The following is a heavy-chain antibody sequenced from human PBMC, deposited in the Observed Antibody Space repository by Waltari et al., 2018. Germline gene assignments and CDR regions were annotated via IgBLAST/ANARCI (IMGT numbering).Heavy chain of an antibody. V-gene: IGHV3-48*01. CDR1: GFTFSSYS. J-gene: IGHJ4*02. D-gene: IGHD6-13*01. Sequence: EVQLVESGGGLVQPGGSLRLSCAASGFTFSSYSMNWVRQAPGKGLDWVSYISSSSSTIYYADSVKGRFTISRDNSKNTLYLQMNSLRAEDTAVYYCAKDTHYSQPGYSSSWYGYFDYWGQGTLVTVSS. CDR3: AKDTHYSQPGYSSSWYGYFDY. CDR2: ISSSSSTI.